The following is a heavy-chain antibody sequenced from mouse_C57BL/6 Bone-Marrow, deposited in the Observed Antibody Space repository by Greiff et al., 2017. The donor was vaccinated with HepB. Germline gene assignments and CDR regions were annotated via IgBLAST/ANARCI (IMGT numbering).Heavy chain of an antibody. CDR1: GYTFTSYW. CDR3: ARGGWLLWFAY. Sequence: VQLQQPGAELVRPGSSVKLSCKASGYTFTSYWMDWVKQRPGQGLEWIGNIYPSDSETHYNQKFKDKATLTVDKSSSTAYMQLSSLTSEDSAVYYCARGGWLLWFAYWGQGTLVTVSA. J-gene: IGHJ3*01. CDR2: IYPSDSET. V-gene: IGHV1-61*01. D-gene: IGHD2-3*01.